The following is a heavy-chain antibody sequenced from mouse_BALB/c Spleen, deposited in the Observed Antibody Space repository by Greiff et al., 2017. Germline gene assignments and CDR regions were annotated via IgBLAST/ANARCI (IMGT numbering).Heavy chain of an antibody. Sequence: EVQRVESGGGLVQPGGSLRLSCATSGFTFTDYYMSWVRQPPGKALEWLGLIRNKANGYTTEYSASVKGRFTISRDNSQSILYLQMNTMRAEDSATYDGERGEHYYGSSWYFDVWGAGTTVTVSA. CDR3: ERGEHYYGSSWYFDV. CDR2: IRNKANGYTT. CDR1: GFTFTDYY. V-gene: IGHV7-3*02. J-gene: IGHJ1*01. D-gene: IGHD1-1*01.